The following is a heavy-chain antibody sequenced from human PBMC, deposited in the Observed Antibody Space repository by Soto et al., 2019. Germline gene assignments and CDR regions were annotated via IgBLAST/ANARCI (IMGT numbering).Heavy chain of an antibody. CDR3: ARLTGGDAFDI. CDR1: GGSISSYY. J-gene: IGHJ3*02. CDR2: IYYSGST. Sequence: SETLSLTCTVSGGSISSYYWSWIRQPPGKGLEWIGYIYYSGSTNYNPSLKSRVTISVDTSKNQFSLKLSPVTAADTAVYYCARLTGGDAFDIWGQGTMVTVSS. D-gene: IGHD7-27*01. V-gene: IGHV4-59*01.